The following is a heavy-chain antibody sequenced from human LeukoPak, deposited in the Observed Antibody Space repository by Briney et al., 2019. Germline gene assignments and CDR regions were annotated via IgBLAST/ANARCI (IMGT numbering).Heavy chain of an antibody. V-gene: IGHV3-7*01. D-gene: IGHD3-10*01. CDR2: IKQDGSEK. CDR3: ARDYYGSGSYYFDY. J-gene: IGHJ4*02. CDR1: GFTFSRYW. Sequence: PGGSLRLSCAASGFTFSRYWMSWVRQAPGKGLEWVANIKQDGSEKYYVDSVKGRFTISRDNAKNSLYLQMNSLRAEDTAVYYCARDYYGSGSYYFDYWGQGTLVTVSS.